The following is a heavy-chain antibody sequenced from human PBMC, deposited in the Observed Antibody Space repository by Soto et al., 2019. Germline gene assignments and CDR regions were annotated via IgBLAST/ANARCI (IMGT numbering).Heavy chain of an antibody. V-gene: IGHV3-33*01. D-gene: IGHD4-17*01. J-gene: IGHJ4*02. CDR2: IWYDGSNK. CDR1: GFTFSTYG. Sequence: QVQLVESGGGVVQPGRSLTLSCAASGFTFSTYGMHWVRQAPGKGLEWVAVIWYDGSNKYYADSVKGRFTISRDNSKKALYLQMNSLRAEDKAVYYCARDYGYGDLEYYFDYWGQGTLVTVPS. CDR3: ARDYGYGDLEYYFDY.